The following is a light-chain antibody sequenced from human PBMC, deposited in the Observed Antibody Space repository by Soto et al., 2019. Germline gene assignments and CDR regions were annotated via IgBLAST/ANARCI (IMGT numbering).Light chain of an antibody. CDR2: AAS. CDR1: QSISSY. J-gene: IGKJ4*01. Sequence: DIQMTQSPSSLSASVGDRVTITCRASQSISSYLNWYQQKPGKAPKLLIYAASSLQSGVPSRFSGCGSGTDFTLTISSLQPEDFATYYCQHSYSTPLTFGGGIKVEIK. CDR3: QHSYSTPLT. V-gene: IGKV1-39*01.